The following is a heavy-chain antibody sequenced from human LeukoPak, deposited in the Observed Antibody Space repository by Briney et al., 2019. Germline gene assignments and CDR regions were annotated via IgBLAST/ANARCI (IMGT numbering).Heavy chain of an antibody. Sequence: PGGSLRLSCVGSGFTLNSSWINWIRQAPGKGLEWVSTISGSAGDTVYADSVKGRFTISRDGSRMISLQMNFLRGEDTAVYYCARRGGDNGWGAFDVWGQGSMVTVSS. CDR1: GFTLNSSW. CDR2: ISGSAGDT. J-gene: IGHJ3*01. D-gene: IGHD4-23*01. CDR3: ARRGGDNGWGAFDV. V-gene: IGHV3-23*01.